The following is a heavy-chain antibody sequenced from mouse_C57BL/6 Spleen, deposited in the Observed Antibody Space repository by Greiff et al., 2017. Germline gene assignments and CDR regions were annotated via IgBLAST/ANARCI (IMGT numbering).Heavy chain of an antibody. D-gene: IGHD2-2*01. CDR3: ARAVTVSSYYAMDY. V-gene: IGHV1-72*01. Sequence: QVQLQQPGAELVKPGASVKLSCKASGYTFTSYWMHWVKQRPGRGLEWIGRIDPNSGGTKYNEKFKSKATLTVDKPASTAYMQLSSLTSEDSAVYYCARAVTVSSYYAMDYWGQGTSVTVSS. J-gene: IGHJ4*01. CDR1: GYTFTSYW. CDR2: IDPNSGGT.